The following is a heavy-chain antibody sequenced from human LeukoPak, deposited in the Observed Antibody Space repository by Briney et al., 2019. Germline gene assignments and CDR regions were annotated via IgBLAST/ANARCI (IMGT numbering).Heavy chain of an antibody. D-gene: IGHD5-18*01. J-gene: IGHJ6*02. CDR1: GFTFSTYA. CDR2: ILYDGNNK. CDR3: ARGRKYSYGTYYYGLDV. Sequence: GGSLRLSCVASGFTFSTYAMHWVRQAPGKGLEWVAVILYDGNNKYYADSVKGRFTISRDNSKNTLYLQMNSLRAEDTAVYYCARGRKYSYGTYYYGLDVWGQGTTVTVCS. V-gene: IGHV3-30-3*01.